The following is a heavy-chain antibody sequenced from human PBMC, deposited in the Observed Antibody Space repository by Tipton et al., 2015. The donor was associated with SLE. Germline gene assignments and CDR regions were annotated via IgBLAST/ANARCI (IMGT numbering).Heavy chain of an antibody. V-gene: IGHV3-23*03. CDR2: VYSAART. J-gene: IGHJ4*02. D-gene: IGHD1-26*01. Sequence: SLRLSCTASGFTFRSSAMTWVRQAPGKGPEWVSIVYSAARTHYSDSVRGRFIISRDDSKNTLYLEMENLRPEGTARYYCAKGGAGGLYFDSWGQGTLVTVSS. CDR1: GFTFRSSA. CDR3: AKGGAGGLYFDS.